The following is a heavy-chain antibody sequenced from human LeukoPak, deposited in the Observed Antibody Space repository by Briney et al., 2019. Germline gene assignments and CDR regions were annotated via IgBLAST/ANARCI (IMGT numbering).Heavy chain of an antibody. Sequence: GGSLRLSCAASGFTFSSYAMSWLRQAPGKGLEWVANINQDGSEKYYVDSVKGRFTISRDNAKNSLYLHMNSLRAEDTATYYCARDRVWTVLYWGQGILVTVSS. CDR2: INQDGSEK. J-gene: IGHJ4*02. CDR3: ARDRVWTVLY. CDR1: GFTFSSYA. D-gene: IGHD2-8*01. V-gene: IGHV3-7*01.